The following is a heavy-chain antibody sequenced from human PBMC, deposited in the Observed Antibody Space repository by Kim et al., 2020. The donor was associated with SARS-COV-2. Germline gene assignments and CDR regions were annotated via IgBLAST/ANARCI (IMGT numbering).Heavy chain of an antibody. V-gene: IGHV4-39*07. Sequence: SETLSLTCTVSGGSISSSSYYWGWIRQPPGKGLEWIGSIYYSGSTYYNPSLKSRVTITVDTSKNQFSLKLSSVTAADTAVYSCAHLGRVSSGSYYYKLAAGQKIHYWGQGTLVTVSS. CDR2: IYYSGST. CDR3: AHLGRVSSGSYYYKLAAGQKIHY. D-gene: IGHD1-26*01. CDR1: GGSISSSSYY. J-gene: IGHJ4*02.